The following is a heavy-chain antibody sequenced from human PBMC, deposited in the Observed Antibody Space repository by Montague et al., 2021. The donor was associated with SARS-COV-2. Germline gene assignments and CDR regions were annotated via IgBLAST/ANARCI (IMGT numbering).Heavy chain of an antibody. Sequence: TLSLTCRVSGASIDTGNHYWTWIRQSAGQGLEWIGNIYNSGPTNYNPSLKSRVTISLDRAKNHFSLLLSSVTAAETATYYCGRDSVSYGLDVWGQGTTVTVSS. CDR1: GASIDTGNHY. J-gene: IGHJ6*02. V-gene: IGHV4-61*09. D-gene: IGHD3-16*01. CDR3: GRDSVSYGLDV. CDR2: IYNSGPT.